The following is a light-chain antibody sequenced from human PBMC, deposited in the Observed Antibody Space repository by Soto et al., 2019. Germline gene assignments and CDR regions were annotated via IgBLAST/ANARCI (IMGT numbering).Light chain of an antibody. J-gene: IGKJ1*01. V-gene: IGKV3-15*01. CDR2: GAS. Sequence: EMVMTQSPATLSVSPGERATLSCRASQSVSSNLAWYQQKPGQVPRLLIYGASTRATGIPARFSGSGSGTEFTLTISSLQSEDFAVYYCQQYNNWPRTFGQGTKVEIE. CDR3: QQYNNWPRT. CDR1: QSVSSN.